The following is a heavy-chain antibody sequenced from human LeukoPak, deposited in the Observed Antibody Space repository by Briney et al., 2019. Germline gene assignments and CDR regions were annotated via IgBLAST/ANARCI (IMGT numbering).Heavy chain of an antibody. CDR1: GYTFTSYA. CDR2: INAGNGNT. J-gene: IGHJ6*02. V-gene: IGHV1-3*01. D-gene: IGHD2-2*01. Sequence: GASVKVSCKASGYTFTSYAMHWVRQAPGQRLEWMGWINAGNGNTKYSQKFQGRVTITRDTSASTAYMELSSLRSEDTAVYYCARDRLVVVPAATDGMDVWGQGTTVTVSS. CDR3: ARDRLVVVPAATDGMDV.